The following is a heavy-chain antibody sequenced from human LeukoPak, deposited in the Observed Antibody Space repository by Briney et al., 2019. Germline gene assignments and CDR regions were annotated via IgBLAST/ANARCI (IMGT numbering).Heavy chain of an antibody. CDR3: ARDRGRSSSDY. J-gene: IGHJ4*02. V-gene: IGHV3-7*01. CDR2: MEPDGSES. Sequence: GGSLRLSCAASGLTFSESWLTWIRQAPGKGLEWVASMEPDGSESWYVDSVKGRFTISRDNSKNLMYLQLTSLRAEDTALYYCARDRGRSSSDYWGQGTLVSVSS. CDR1: GLTFSESW. D-gene: IGHD1-26*01.